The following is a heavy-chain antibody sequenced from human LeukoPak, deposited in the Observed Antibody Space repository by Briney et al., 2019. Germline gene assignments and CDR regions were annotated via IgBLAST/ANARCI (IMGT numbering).Heavy chain of an antibody. Sequence: SETLSLACAVYGGSFSGYYWSWIRQPPGKGLEWIGEINHSGSTNYNPSLKSRVTISVDTSKNQFSLKLSSVTAADTAVYYCARGLLRPYYYYGMDVWGQGTTVTVS. J-gene: IGHJ6*02. CDR2: INHSGST. CDR3: ARGLLRPYYYYGMDV. V-gene: IGHV4-34*01. D-gene: IGHD3-3*01. CDR1: GGSFSGYY.